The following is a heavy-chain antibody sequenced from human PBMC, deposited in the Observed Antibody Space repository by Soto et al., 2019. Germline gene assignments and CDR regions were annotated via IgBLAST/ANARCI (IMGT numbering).Heavy chain of an antibody. CDR2: IYPGDSDT. CDR1: GYSFTNYW. CDR3: ARPGPVEMATTTIDY. D-gene: IGHD5-12*01. Sequence: PGESLKISCEASGYSFTNYWIGWVRQMPGKGLEWMGIIYPGDSDTRYSPSFQGQVTISADKSISTAYLQWSSLKASDTAMYYCARPGPVEMATTTIDYWGQGTLVTVSS. V-gene: IGHV5-51*01. J-gene: IGHJ4*02.